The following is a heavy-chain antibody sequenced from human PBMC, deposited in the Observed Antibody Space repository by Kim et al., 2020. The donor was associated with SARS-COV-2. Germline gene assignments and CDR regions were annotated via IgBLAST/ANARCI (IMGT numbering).Heavy chain of an antibody. CDR1: GFTFSFYS. V-gene: IGHV3-48*02. CDR2: IGSTPTII. CDR3: ARDNWVDK. J-gene: IGHJ4*02. D-gene: IGHD1-1*01. Sequence: GGSLRRSCVGSGFTFSFYSMTWVRQAPGKGLEWVSFIGSTPTIIYYADSVKGRFTISRDNAKNSLYLHMSSLRDDDTAVYYCARDNWVDKWGQGILVTVSS.